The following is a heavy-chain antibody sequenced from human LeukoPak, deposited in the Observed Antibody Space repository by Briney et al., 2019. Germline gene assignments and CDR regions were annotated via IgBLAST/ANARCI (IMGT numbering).Heavy chain of an antibody. D-gene: IGHD6-19*01. CDR2: IYHSGST. Sequence: SETLSLTCTVSGYSISSGYYRGWIRQPPGKVLEGIGSIYHSGSTYYNPSLKSRVTISVDTSKNQFSLKLSSVTAADTAVYYCARSRPRGIAVAGSQDHDYWGQGTLVTVSS. CDR1: GYSISSGYY. V-gene: IGHV4-38-2*02. J-gene: IGHJ4*02. CDR3: ARSRPRGIAVAGSQDHDY.